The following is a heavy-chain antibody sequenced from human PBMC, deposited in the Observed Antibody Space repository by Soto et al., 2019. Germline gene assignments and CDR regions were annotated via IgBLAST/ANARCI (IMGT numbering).Heavy chain of an antibody. Sequence: GGSLRLSCAASGFTFSIYAMSLVCQAQGKGLEWVSAISGSGGSTYYADSVKGRFTISRDNSKNTLYLQMNSLRAEDTAVYYCAKDPKVYGYYYDSSGYYHYFDYWGQGTLVTVSS. CDR2: ISGSGGST. CDR3: AKDPKVYGYYYDSSGYYHYFDY. D-gene: IGHD3-22*01. V-gene: IGHV3-23*01. J-gene: IGHJ4*02. CDR1: GFTFSIYA.